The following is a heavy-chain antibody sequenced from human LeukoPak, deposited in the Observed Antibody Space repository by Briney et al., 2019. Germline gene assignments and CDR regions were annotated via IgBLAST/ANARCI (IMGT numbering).Heavy chain of an antibody. V-gene: IGHV3-30*04. Sequence: GGSLRLSCAASGFTFNNYAMNWVRQAPGKGLEWVAVISYDGSNKYYADSVKGRFTISRDNSKNTLYLQMNSLRAEDTAVYYCAKGGAARFDYWGQGTLVTVSS. D-gene: IGHD5-18*01. CDR2: ISYDGSNK. CDR3: AKGGAARFDY. J-gene: IGHJ4*02. CDR1: GFTFNNYA.